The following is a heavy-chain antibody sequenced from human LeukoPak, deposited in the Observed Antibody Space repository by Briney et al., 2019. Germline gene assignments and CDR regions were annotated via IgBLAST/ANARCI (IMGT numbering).Heavy chain of an antibody. D-gene: IGHD1-26*01. CDR3: ARNIVGPRQVDY. CDR1: SDSISSYY. Sequence: SETLSLTCTVSSDSISSYYWSWIRQPPGKGLEWIGCIYHSGTTNYNPSLKSRVTISVDTSKSQFSLKLSSVTAADTAIYYCARNIVGPRQVDYWGQGTLVTVSS. CDR2: IYHSGTT. V-gene: IGHV4-59*01. J-gene: IGHJ4*02.